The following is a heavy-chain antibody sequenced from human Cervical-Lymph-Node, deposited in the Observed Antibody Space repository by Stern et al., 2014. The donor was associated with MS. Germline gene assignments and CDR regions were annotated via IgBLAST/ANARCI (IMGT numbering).Heavy chain of an antibody. Sequence: VHLVESGAEAKRPESSVKVSCKASGGSLSTLDISWVRQAPGQGLEWVGEIMPLFGTANYAQKFKGRVTITADESTSTVYMELSSLKSEDTAIYFCARHQAGIAANWGQGTLVTVTS. V-gene: IGHV1-69*01. CDR1: GGSLSTLD. D-gene: IGHD6-13*01. J-gene: IGHJ4*02. CDR3: ARHQAGIAAN. CDR2: IMPLFGTA.